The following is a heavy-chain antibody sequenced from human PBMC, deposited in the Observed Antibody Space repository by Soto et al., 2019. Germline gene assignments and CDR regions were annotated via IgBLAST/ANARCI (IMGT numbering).Heavy chain of an antibody. CDR3: ARDQGHDYGDYGGYYYYYGMDV. Sequence: SETLSLTCTVSGGSISSGDYYWSWIRQPPGKGLEWIGYIYYSGSTYYNPSLKSRVTISVDTSKNQFSLKLSSVTAADTAVYYCARDQGHDYGDYGGYYYYYGMDVWGQGTTVTVSS. D-gene: IGHD4-17*01. CDR2: IYYSGST. J-gene: IGHJ6*02. V-gene: IGHV4-30-4*01. CDR1: GGSISSGDYY.